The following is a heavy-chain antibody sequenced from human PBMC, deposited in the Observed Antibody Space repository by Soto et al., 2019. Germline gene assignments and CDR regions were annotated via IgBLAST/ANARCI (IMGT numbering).Heavy chain of an antibody. V-gene: IGHV3-30*18. Sequence: PGGSLRLSCAASGFTFSSYGMHWVRQAPGKGLEWVAVISYDGSNKYYADSVKGRFTISRDNSKNTLYLQMNSLRAEDTAVYYCAKDRVDGFGELLFDSFDYWGQGTLVTVSS. J-gene: IGHJ4*02. CDR1: GFTFSSYG. D-gene: IGHD3-10*01. CDR2: ISYDGSNK. CDR3: AKDRVDGFGELLFDSFDY.